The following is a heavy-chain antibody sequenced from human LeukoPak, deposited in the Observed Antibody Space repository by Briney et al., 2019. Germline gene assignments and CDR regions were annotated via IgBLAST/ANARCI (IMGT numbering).Heavy chain of an antibody. D-gene: IGHD3-10*01. Sequence: GGSLRLSCAASGFTFSSYGMHWVRQAPGKGLEWVAVIWYDGSNKYYADSVKGRFTISRDNSKNTLYLQMNSLRAEDTAVYYCARAAMVRGVIIAFYFDYWGQETLVTVSS. J-gene: IGHJ4*02. CDR1: GFTFSSYG. V-gene: IGHV3-33*01. CDR3: ARAAMVRGVIIAFYFDY. CDR2: IWYDGSNK.